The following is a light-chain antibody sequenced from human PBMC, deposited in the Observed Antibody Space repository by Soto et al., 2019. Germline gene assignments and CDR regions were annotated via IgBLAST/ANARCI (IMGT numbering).Light chain of an antibody. CDR3: QQRSNWPIT. V-gene: IGKV3-11*01. J-gene: IGKJ5*01. CDR1: QSVSNN. Sequence: IVMTPTPATLSVSPCERAILSFRASQSVSNNLAWYQQQPGQAPRLLIYGASSRPTDIPARFSGSGSGTDFTLTISSLEPEDFALYYCQQRSNWPITFGQGTRLEIK. CDR2: GAS.